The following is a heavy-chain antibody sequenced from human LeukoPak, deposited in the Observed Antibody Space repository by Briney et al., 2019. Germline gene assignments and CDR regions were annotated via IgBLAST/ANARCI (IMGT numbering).Heavy chain of an antibody. D-gene: IGHD6-19*01. Sequence: SLRLSCAASGCSFDDYAMHWVRQPPGKGLEWLSIISWNSGYIGYADSVKGRFTISRDNAKNSLYLQMNSLRAEDTAFYYCAKVRGTYSSGFFFDYWGQGALVTVSS. J-gene: IGHJ4*02. CDR1: GCSFDDYA. CDR2: ISWNSGYI. V-gene: IGHV3-9*01. CDR3: AKVRGTYSSGFFFDY.